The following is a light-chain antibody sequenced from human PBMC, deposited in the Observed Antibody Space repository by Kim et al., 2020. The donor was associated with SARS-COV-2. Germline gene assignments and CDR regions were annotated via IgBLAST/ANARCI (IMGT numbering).Light chain of an antibody. CDR3: SSFTSSSTLV. J-gene: IGLJ2*01. CDR1: SSDVGGYNY. V-gene: IGLV2-14*03. Sequence: GQSITISCTGTSSDVGGYNYVSWYQQHPGKAPKLMIYDVSYRPSGVSNRFSGSKSGYTASLTISGLQAEDEADYYCSSFTSSSTLVFGGGTQLTVL. CDR2: DVS.